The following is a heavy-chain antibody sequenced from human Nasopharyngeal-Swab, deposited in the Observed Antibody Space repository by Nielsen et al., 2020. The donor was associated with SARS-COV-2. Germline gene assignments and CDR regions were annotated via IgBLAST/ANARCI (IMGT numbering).Heavy chain of an antibody. D-gene: IGHD3-10*01. Sequence: GGSLRLSCAASGFTFSSYGMHWVRQAPGKGLEWVAIISYGGSNKYYADSLKGRFTISRDNSKNTLYLQMNSLRAEDTAVYYCAKDMAITMLRGVIAYWGQGTLVTVSS. CDR3: AKDMAITMLRGVIAY. V-gene: IGHV3-30*18. CDR1: GFTFSSYG. CDR2: ISYGGSNK. J-gene: IGHJ4*02.